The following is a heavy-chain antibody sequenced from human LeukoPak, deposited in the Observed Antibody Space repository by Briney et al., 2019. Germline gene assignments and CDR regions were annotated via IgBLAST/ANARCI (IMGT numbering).Heavy chain of an antibody. J-gene: IGHJ5*02. V-gene: IGHV3-7*01. CDR2: INQDEI. CDR1: GFTFSSSW. CDR3: VRSHYPGGWFDP. D-gene: IGHD3-10*01. Sequence: GGSLRLSCVASGFTFSSSWMSWVRQGPGKGLEWVASINQDEIHYVDAVRGRFTISRDNAKNSLYLQMNSLTADDTAVYYCVRSHYPGGWFDPWGQGTLVTVSS.